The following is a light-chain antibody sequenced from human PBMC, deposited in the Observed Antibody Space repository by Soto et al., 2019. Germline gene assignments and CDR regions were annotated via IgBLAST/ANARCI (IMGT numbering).Light chain of an antibody. CDR1: SSDVGGYNY. CDR3: SSYTSSSTLV. J-gene: IGLJ2*01. Sequence: QSALTQPASVSGSPGQSITISCTGTSSDVGGYNYVSWHQHHPGKAPKLMIYEVSNRPSGVSNRFSGSKSGNTPSLTISGLQAEDEADYYCSSYTSSSTLVFGGGTKLTVL. CDR2: EVS. V-gene: IGLV2-14*01.